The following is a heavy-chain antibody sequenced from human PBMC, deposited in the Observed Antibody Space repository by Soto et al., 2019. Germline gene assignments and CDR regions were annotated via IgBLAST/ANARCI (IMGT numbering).Heavy chain of an antibody. CDR3: ARGTRLRSKELGY. D-gene: IGHD3-10*01. CDR1: GGSFSGYY. J-gene: IGHJ4*02. CDR2: INHSGST. V-gene: IGHV4-34*01. Sequence: QVQLQQWGAGLLKPSETLSLTCAVYGGSFSGYYWSWIRQPPGKGLEWIGEINHSGSTNYNPSLTSRVTISVDTSKNQFSLKLSSVTAADTAVYYCARGTRLRSKELGYWGQGTLVTVSS.